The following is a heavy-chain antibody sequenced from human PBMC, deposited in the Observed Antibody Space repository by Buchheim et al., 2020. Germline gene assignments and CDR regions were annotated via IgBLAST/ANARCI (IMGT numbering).Heavy chain of an antibody. CDR3: TTERAEAAGLFGVFYYGMDV. Sequence: EEQLVESGGGLVKPGGSLRLSCAASGFSFSNAWMNWVRQAPGKGLEWVGRIKSKADGETTDYAAPVKGRFTISRDDSKNTLYLQMNSLRTEDTAVFYCTTERAEAAGLFGVFYYGMDVWGQGTT. V-gene: IGHV3-15*07. J-gene: IGHJ6*02. CDR2: IKSKADGETT. D-gene: IGHD3-10*01. CDR1: GFSFSNAW.